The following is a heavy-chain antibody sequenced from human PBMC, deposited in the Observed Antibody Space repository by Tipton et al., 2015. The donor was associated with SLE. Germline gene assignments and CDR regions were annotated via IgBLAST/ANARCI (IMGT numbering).Heavy chain of an antibody. CDR3: ARARGGVATAFDI. CDR1: GFTFSYYG. J-gene: IGHJ3*02. CDR2: IQSDGSRE. Sequence: SGFTFSYYGMHWVRQAPGKGLAWVAAIQSDGSREYYGDSVKGRFTISRDNSRNTLSLQMDSLTVEDTAVYYCARARGGVATAFDIWGQGTMVTVSS. V-gene: IGHV3-33*05. D-gene: IGHD5-12*01.